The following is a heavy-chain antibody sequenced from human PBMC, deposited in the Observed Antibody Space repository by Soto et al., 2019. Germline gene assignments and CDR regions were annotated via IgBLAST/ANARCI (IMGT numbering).Heavy chain of an antibody. CDR2: ISKNGGST. Sequence: EVQLVESGGILVQPGESRRLSCVASGFSFSNYAMHWVRQAPGKGLEFVSAISKNGGSTYYANSVKGRFTISIDNSKNTLYLQMGSLRTDDMAVYYCARGGPYQLLSDFDYWGQGTLVTVSS. CDR3: ARGGPYQLLSDFDY. D-gene: IGHD2-2*01. J-gene: IGHJ4*02. V-gene: IGHV3-64*01. CDR1: GFSFSNYA.